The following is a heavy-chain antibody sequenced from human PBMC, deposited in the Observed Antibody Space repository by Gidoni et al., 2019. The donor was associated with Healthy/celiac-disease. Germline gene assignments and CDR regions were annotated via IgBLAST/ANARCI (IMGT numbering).Heavy chain of an antibody. CDR3: ARVSFFTSEQWLNWFDP. V-gene: IGHV1-69*01. J-gene: IGHJ5*02. CDR1: GGTFSSYA. Sequence: QVQLVQSGAEVKKPGSSVKVSCKASGGTFSSYAISWVRQAPGQGLEWMGGIIPILGTANYAQKFQGRVTITADESTSTAYMELSSLRSEDTAVYYCARVSFFTSEQWLNWFDPWGQGTLVTVSS. CDR2: IIPILGTA. D-gene: IGHD6-19*01.